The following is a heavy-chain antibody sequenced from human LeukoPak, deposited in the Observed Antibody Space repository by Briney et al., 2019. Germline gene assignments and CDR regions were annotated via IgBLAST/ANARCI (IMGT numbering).Heavy chain of an antibody. CDR2: MYTSGST. Sequence: KASETLSPTCTVSGGSISSYYWSWIRQPAGKGLEWIGRMYTSGSTNYNPSLKSRVTISVDKSKNQFSLKLSSVTAADTAVYYCARGHMELRNYYNYYMDVWGKGTTVTVS. V-gene: IGHV4-4*07. J-gene: IGHJ6*03. CDR1: GGSISSYY. CDR3: ARGHMELRNYYNYYMDV. D-gene: IGHD1-7*01.